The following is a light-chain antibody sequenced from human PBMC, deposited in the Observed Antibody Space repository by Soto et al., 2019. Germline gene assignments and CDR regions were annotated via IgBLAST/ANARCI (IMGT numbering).Light chain of an antibody. CDR2: AAS. J-gene: IGKJ4*01. V-gene: IGKV1-39*01. CDR3: QQSYRTPLT. CDR1: QRISSN. Sequence: DIQVPQSQSSLAASAGDRVSIPCRASQRISSNLNWYQQKPGKAPKLLIYAASGLQSGAPSRFSGSGSGTDFTLSISSLQPEDFATYYCQQSYRTPLTFGGGTKVDIK.